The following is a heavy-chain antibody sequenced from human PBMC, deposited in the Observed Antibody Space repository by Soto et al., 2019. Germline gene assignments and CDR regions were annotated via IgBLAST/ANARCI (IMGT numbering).Heavy chain of an antibody. J-gene: IGHJ6*02. CDR3: AKWGEMSYYYGMDV. D-gene: IGHD3-16*01. CDR2: ISGSGGST. Sequence: GESLKISCAASGFTFSSYAMSWVRQAPGKGLEWVSAISGSGGSTYYADSVKGRFTISRDNSKNTLYLQMNSLRAEDTAVYYCAKWGEMSYYYGMDVWGQGTTVTVSS. CDR1: GFTFSSYA. V-gene: IGHV3-23*01.